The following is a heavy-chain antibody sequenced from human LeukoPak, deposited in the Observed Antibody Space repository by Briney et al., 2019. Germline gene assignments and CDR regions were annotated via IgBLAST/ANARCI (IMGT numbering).Heavy chain of an antibody. D-gene: IGHD3-22*01. CDR3: ARVGIKWLLDL. CDR1: GYSISSGYY. Sequence: PSETLSLTCTVSGYSISSGYYWGWIRQPPGKGLEWIGSIYHSGSTYYNPSLKSRVTISVDTSKNQFSLKLSSVTAADTAVYYCARVGIKWLLDLWGRGTLVTVSS. J-gene: IGHJ2*01. CDR2: IYHSGST. V-gene: IGHV4-38-2*02.